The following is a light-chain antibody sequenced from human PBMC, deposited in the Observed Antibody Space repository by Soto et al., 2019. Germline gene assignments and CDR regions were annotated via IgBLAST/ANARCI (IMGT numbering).Light chain of an antibody. CDR1: SSNIGAAYD. Sequence: QSVLTQPPSVSGAPGQKVTISCTRSSSNIGAAYDVHWYQHLPGTAPKLLIYGNNNRPSGVPDRFSGSKSGTSASLAITGLQXEXXXDYXCQSYDSSLSGWVFGGGTKLTVL. CDR2: GNN. J-gene: IGLJ3*02. V-gene: IGLV1-40*01. CDR3: QSYDSSLSGWV.